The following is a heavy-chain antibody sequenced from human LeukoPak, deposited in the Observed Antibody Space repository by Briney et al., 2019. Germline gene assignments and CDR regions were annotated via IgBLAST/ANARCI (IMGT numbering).Heavy chain of an antibody. V-gene: IGHV3-23*01. Sequence: GGSLTLSCAASGFTFSSYAMNWVRQAPGKGLEWVSVISGSGGTTYYADSVKGRFTTSRDNSKNTLYLQMNSLRAEDTAVYYCARRFADYGDLDWGQGTLVTVSS. CDR3: ARRFADYGDLD. J-gene: IGHJ4*02. CDR2: ISGSGGTT. D-gene: IGHD4-17*01. CDR1: GFTFSSYA.